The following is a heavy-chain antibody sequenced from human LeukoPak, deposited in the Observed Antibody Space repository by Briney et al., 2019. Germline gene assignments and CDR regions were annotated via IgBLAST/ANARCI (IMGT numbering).Heavy chain of an antibody. Sequence: GGSLRLSCAASGFTFSSYAMHWVRQAPGKGLEWVAVISYDGSNKYYADSVKGRFTISRDNSKSTLYLQMNSLRAEDTAVYYCARDLSTTGTRPYFDYWGQGTLVTVSS. D-gene: IGHD1-14*01. V-gene: IGHV3-30-3*01. CDR1: GFTFSSYA. CDR2: ISYDGSNK. J-gene: IGHJ4*02. CDR3: ARDLSTTGTRPYFDY.